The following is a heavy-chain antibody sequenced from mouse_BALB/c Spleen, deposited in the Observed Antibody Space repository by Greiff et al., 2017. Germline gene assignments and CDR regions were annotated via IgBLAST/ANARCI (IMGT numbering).Heavy chain of an antibody. V-gene: IGHV14-1*01. Sequence: EVKLQESGAELVRPGASVKLSCTASGFNIKDYYMHWVKQRPEQGLEWIGWIDPENGDTEYAPKFQGKATMTADTSSNTAYLQLSSLTSEDTAVYYCPNWDDGFDYWGQGTLVTVSA. CDR1: GFNIKDYY. D-gene: IGHD4-1*01. CDR3: PNWDDGFDY. CDR2: IDPENGDT. J-gene: IGHJ3*01.